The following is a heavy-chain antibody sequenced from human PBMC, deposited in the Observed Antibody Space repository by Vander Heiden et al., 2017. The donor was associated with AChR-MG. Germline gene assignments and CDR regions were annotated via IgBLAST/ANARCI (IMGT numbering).Heavy chain of an antibody. Sequence: QLQLQESGPGLVKPSETLSLTCTVSGGSIRSSSYYWGWIRQPPGKGLEWIGSIYYSGSTYYNPSLKSRVTISVDTSKNQFSLKLSSVTAADTAVYYCARNSMIDAFDIWGQGTMVTVSS. J-gene: IGHJ3*02. CDR2: IYYSGST. CDR1: GGSIRSSSYY. D-gene: IGHD3-22*01. V-gene: IGHV4-39*01. CDR3: ARNSMIDAFDI.